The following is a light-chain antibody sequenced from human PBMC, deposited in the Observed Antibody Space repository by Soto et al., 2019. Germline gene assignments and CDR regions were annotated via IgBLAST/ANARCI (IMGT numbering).Light chain of an antibody. J-gene: IGKJ1*01. CDR3: QQRAKIPRT. CDR1: QTINNY. Sequence: DIQMTQSPSSLSASVGDRVTITCRASQTINNYVSWYQQKPGKAPKSLIYAASTLQRGVPTRCSGSGSGTDFTLTINSLQPEDSAIYYCQQRAKIPRTFGQGTKVEI. V-gene: IGKV1-39*01. CDR2: AAS.